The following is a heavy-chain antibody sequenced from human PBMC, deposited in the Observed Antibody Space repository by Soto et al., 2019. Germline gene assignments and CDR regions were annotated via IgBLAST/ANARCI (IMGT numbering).Heavy chain of an antibody. V-gene: IGHV3-30*03. Sequence: GGSLRLSCAASGFTFRSCAMHWVRQAPGKGPEWVAVISYDGSNKLYSDSVKGRFTISRDNSKNTLYLQMNSLRAEDTAVYHCVRDGSSGWHIDSWGQGTLVTVSS. CDR3: VRDGSSGWHIDS. D-gene: IGHD6-19*01. J-gene: IGHJ4*02. CDR2: ISYDGSNK. CDR1: GFTFRSCA.